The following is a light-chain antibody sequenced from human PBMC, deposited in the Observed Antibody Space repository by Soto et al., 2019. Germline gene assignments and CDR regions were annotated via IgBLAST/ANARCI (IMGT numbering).Light chain of an antibody. J-gene: IGLJ3*02. Sequence: QSVLTQPASVSGSPGQSITISCTGTSSDVGGHKYVAWYQQHPGKAPKLMIFEVSGRPSGVSNRFSGSKSGNTASLTISGLQPEDEADYYCSSYRTSSTWVFGGGTKLTVL. V-gene: IGLV2-14*01. CDR1: SSDVGGHKY. CDR2: EVS. CDR3: SSYRTSSTWV.